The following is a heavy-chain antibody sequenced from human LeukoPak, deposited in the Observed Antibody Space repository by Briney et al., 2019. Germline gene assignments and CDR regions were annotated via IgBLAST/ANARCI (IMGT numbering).Heavy chain of an antibody. D-gene: IGHD5-24*01. CDR2: IIPIFGTA. CDR3: ARARGDPEMATIIDY. Sequence: SVKVSCKASGGTFSSYAISWVRQAPGQGLEWMGGIIPIFGTANYAQKFQGRVTITTDESTSTAYMELSSLRSEDTAVYYCARARGDPEMATIIDYWGQGTLVTVSS. CDR1: GGTFSSYA. V-gene: IGHV1-69*05. J-gene: IGHJ4*02.